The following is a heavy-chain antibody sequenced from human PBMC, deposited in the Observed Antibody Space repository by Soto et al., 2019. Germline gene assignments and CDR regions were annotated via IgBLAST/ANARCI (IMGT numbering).Heavy chain of an antibody. CDR3: ASDRGSYGMDV. CDR2: VSPSGTT. J-gene: IGHJ6*02. Sequence: QVQLQESGPGLVKPSQTLSLTCTVSGDSISVGYYWSWIRQHPGKGLEWIGYVSPSGTTYYNPSLQSRVSISTDTSKNQFSLEVSSVTAADTAVYYCASDRGSYGMDVWGQGTTVTVSS. V-gene: IGHV4-31*03. CDR1: GDSISVGYY.